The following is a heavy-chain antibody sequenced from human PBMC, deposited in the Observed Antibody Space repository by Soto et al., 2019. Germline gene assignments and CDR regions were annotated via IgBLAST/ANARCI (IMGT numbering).Heavy chain of an antibody. D-gene: IGHD2-21*02. V-gene: IGHV4-39*01. Sequence: QLQLQESGPGLVKPSETLSLTCTVSGGSISSSSYYWGWIRQPPGKGLEWIGSIYYSGSTYYNPSLKSRVTISVDPSKNQFSLKLSSVTAADTAVYYCARTVGDYYYYYYSMDVWGKGTTVTVSS. CDR3: ARTVGDYYYYYYSMDV. CDR2: IYYSGST. J-gene: IGHJ6*03. CDR1: GGSISSSSYY.